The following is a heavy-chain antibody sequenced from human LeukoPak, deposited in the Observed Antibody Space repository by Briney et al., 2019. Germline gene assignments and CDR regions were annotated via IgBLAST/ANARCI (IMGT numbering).Heavy chain of an antibody. J-gene: IGHJ4*02. V-gene: IGHV4-34*01. CDR3: ARKRNSNYYGSGSLDY. D-gene: IGHD3-10*01. CDR2: INHRGST. CDR1: GGSFSGYY. Sequence: SETLSLTCAVYGGSFSGYYWSWIRQPPGKGLEWIGEINHRGSTNYNPSLKSRVTISVDTSKNQLSLKLSSVTAADTAVYYCARKRNSNYYGSGSLDYRGQGTLVTVSS.